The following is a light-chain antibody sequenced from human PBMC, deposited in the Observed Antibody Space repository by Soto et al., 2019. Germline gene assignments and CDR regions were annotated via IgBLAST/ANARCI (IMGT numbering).Light chain of an antibody. CDR2: GAS. CDR3: LQDYNYPRT. V-gene: IGKV1-6*01. J-gene: IGKJ1*01. Sequence: AIQMTQSPSSLSASVGDRVTITCRASQGIRNDLGWYQQKPGKAPKLLIYGASNLQSGVPSRFSGSGSDTDFTLTISSLQPEDCATYYCLQDYNYPRTFGLGTKVEIK. CDR1: QGIRND.